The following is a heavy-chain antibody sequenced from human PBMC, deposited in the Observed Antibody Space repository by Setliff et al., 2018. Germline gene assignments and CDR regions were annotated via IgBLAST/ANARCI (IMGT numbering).Heavy chain of an antibody. CDR3: VIPFCAGATCPPS. V-gene: IGHV1-18*01. CDR1: GGTFSSYA. CDR2: ISSYNDVT. D-gene: IGHD2-21*01. Sequence: ASVKVSCKASGGTFSSYAISWVRQAPGQGLEWMGRISSYNDVTNYAQRFQGRVTMTTDTSKSAAYMDLRGLRADDTAVYYCVIPFCAGATCPPSWGQGTQVTVSS. J-gene: IGHJ4*02.